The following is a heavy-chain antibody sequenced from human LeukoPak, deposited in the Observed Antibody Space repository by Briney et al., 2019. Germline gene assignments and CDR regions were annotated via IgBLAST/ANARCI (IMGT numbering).Heavy chain of an antibody. CDR2: IIPIFGTA. Sequence: SVKVSCKASGGTFSSYAISWVRQAPGQGLEWMGGIIPIFGTANYAQKFQGRVTITTDESTSTAYMELSSLRSEDTAVYYCARVDTAMVSFDYWGQGTRVTVSS. V-gene: IGHV1-69*05. CDR1: GGTFSSYA. CDR3: ARVDTAMVSFDY. D-gene: IGHD5-18*01. J-gene: IGHJ4*02.